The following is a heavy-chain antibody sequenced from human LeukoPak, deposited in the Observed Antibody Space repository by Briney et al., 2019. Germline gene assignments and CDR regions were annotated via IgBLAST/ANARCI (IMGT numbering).Heavy chain of an antibody. CDR1: GGSISSYY. Sequence: SETLSLTCTVSGGSISSYYWSWIRQPPGKGLEWIGRIYTSGSTNYNPSLKSRVTMSVDTSKNQFSLKLSSVTAADTAVYYCARDHLAAAGLEWLLSWFDPWGQGTLVTVSS. CDR3: ARDHLAAAGLEWLLSWFDP. J-gene: IGHJ5*02. CDR2: IYTSGST. D-gene: IGHD3-3*01. V-gene: IGHV4-4*07.